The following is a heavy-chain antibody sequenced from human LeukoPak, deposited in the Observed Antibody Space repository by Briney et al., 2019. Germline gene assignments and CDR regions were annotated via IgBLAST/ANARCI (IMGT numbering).Heavy chain of an antibody. J-gene: IGHJ6*03. CDR3: ARVHYDSSGYYFDYYYYYMDV. Sequence: NPSETLSLTCTVSGGSISSYYWSWIRQPPGKGLEWVRYIYYSGSTHYNPSLKSRVTISVDTSKNQLSLKLSSVTAADTAVYYCARVHYDSSGYYFDYYYYYMDVCGKGSTVTVSS. D-gene: IGHD3-22*01. V-gene: IGHV4-59*01. CDR2: IYYSGST. CDR1: GGSISSYY.